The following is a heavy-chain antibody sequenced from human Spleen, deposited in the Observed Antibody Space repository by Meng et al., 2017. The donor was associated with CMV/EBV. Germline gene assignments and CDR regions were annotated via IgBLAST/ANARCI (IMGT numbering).Heavy chain of an antibody. J-gene: IGHJ4*02. V-gene: IGHV3-30*04. Sequence: MHGVRQVPGKGLEWVAVISYDGTNKYYADSVKGRFTVSRDNSKNTLHLQMNSLRTEDTAVYYCARRERRTAQSRRDGYKSRSSDFDYWGQGTLVTVSS. CDR3: ARRERRTAQSRRDGYKSRSSDFDY. CDR2: ISYDGTNK. D-gene: IGHD5-24*01.